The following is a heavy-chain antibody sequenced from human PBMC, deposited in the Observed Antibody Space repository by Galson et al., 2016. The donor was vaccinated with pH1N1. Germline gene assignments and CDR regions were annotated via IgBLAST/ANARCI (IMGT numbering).Heavy chain of an antibody. J-gene: IGHJ4*02. CDR1: GYIFTNSY. Sequence: SVKVSCKASGYIFTNSYIHWVRQAPGQGLEWMGIIIPSGGNTNYAQEFRGRLTMTRVTSTSTVYMELSSLRSEDTAMYYCVREPHRGARYFDFWGQGTLVTVSS. CDR3: VREPHRGARYFDF. D-gene: IGHD6-25*01. V-gene: IGHV1-46*01. CDR2: IIPSGGNT.